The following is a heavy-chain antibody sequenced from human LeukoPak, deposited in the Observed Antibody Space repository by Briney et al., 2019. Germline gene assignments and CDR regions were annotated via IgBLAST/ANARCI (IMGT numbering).Heavy chain of an antibody. CDR2: INHSGST. CDR3: ASRRYSSSWSRTYYFDY. J-gene: IGHJ4*02. CDR1: GGSFSGYY. V-gene: IGHV4-34*01. Sequence: PSETLSLTCAVYGGSFSGYYWSWIRQPPGKGLEWIGEINHSGSTNYNPSLKSRVTISVDTSKNQFSLKLSSVTAADTAVYYCASRRYSSSWSRTYYFDYWGQGTLVTVSS. D-gene: IGHD6-13*01.